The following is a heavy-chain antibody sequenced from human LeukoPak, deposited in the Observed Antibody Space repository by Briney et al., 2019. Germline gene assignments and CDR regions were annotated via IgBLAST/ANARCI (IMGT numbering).Heavy chain of an antibody. V-gene: IGHV4-59*01. J-gene: IGHJ3*02. CDR1: GGSISSYY. CDR3: ARARWLRFGPTNLDAFDI. Sequence: SETLSLTCTVSGGSISSYYWSWIRQPPGKGLEWIGYIYYSGSTNYNPPLESRVTISVDTSKNQFSLKLSSVPAADTAVYYCARARWLRFGPTNLDAFDIWGQGTMVTVSS. D-gene: IGHD5-12*01. CDR2: IYYSGST.